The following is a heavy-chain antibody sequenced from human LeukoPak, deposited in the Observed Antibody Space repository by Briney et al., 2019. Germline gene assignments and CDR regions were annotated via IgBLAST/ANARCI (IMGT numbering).Heavy chain of an antibody. Sequence: GGSLRLSCAASGFTFSSYAMHWVRQAPGKGLEWVAVISYDGSNKYYADSVKGRFTISRDNSKNTLYLQMNSLRAEGTAVYYCARDSGDAVVVPAASDYWGQGTLVTVSS. V-gene: IGHV3-30-3*01. CDR3: ARDSGDAVVVPAASDY. D-gene: IGHD2-2*01. CDR2: ISYDGSNK. CDR1: GFTFSSYA. J-gene: IGHJ4*02.